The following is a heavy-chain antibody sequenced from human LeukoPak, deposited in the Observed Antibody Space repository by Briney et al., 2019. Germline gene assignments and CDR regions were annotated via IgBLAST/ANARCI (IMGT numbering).Heavy chain of an antibody. CDR2: ISGSGHDI. CDR3: AELGITMIGGV. CDR1: GFTFSDSY. Sequence: GGSLRLSCAASGFTFSDSYMTWVRQAPGKGGEWVAYISGSGHDIKYSESAKGRFTISRDNAKNSLYLKMNSLRAEDTAVYYCAELGITMIGGVWGKGTTVTISS. V-gene: IGHV3-11*06. D-gene: IGHD3-10*02. J-gene: IGHJ6*04.